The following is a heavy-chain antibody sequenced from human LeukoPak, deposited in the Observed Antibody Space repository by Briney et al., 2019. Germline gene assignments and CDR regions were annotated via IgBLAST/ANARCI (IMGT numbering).Heavy chain of an antibody. J-gene: IGHJ4*02. CDR1: GFTFSSYS. CDR3: AGEEITIFGVAPDY. V-gene: IGHV3-21*01. D-gene: IGHD3-3*01. Sequence: GGSLRLSCAASGFTFSSYSMNWVRQAPGKGLEWVSSISSSSNYIYYADSVKGRFTISRDNAKNSLYLQMNSLRAEDTAVYYCAGEEITIFGVAPDYWGQGTLVTVSS. CDR2: ISSSSNYI.